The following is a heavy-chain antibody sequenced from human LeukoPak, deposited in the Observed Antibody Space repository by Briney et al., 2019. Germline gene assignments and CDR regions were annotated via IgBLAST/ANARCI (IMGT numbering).Heavy chain of an antibody. CDR3: ARAATTVLPFDY. Sequence: SETLSLTCTVSGGSISSGDYYWSWIRQPPGKGLEWIGYIYYSGSTYYNPSLKSRVTISVDTSKNQFSLKLSSVTAADTAVYYCARAATTVLPFDYWGQGTVVTVSS. V-gene: IGHV4-30-4*08. D-gene: IGHD4-17*01. J-gene: IGHJ4*02. CDR1: GGSISSGDYY. CDR2: IYYSGST.